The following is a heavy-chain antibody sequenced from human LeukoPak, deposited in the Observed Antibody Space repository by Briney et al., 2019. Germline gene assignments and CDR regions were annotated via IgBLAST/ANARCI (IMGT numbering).Heavy chain of an antibody. J-gene: IGHJ3*01. CDR3: ATARNQLLPTDAFDV. V-gene: IGHV1-24*01. CDR1: GFTLTELS. D-gene: IGHD1-14*01. CDR2: FDPEDDET. Sequence: GASVKVSCKLSGFTLTELSMHWVRQAPGKGLEWMGRFDPEDDETIYAQKFRGRITMTEDTSTDIAYMELSSLRTEDTAIYFCATARNQLLPTDAFDVWGQGTVITVAS.